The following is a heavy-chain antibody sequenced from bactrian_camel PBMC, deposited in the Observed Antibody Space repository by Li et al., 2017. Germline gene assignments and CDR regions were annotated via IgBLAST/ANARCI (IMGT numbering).Heavy chain of an antibody. CDR2: ISTGGGTT. D-gene: IGHD4*01. Sequence: VQLVESGGGLVQPGGSLRLSCTASGLTFSDMTWVRQAPGKGLEWLSSISTGGGTTNYADSVKGRFTISEDNAKNTVYLQMSSLKPEDTAVYYCAATVIRAANCPSSPNLYMHWGQGTQVTV. J-gene: IGHJ4*01. CDR1: GLTFSD. CDR3: AATVIRAANCPSSPNLYMH. V-gene: IGHV3S40*01.